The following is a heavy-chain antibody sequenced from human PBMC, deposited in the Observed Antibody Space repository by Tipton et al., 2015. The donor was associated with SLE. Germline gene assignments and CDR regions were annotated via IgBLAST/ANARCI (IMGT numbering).Heavy chain of an antibody. CDR2: IYYSGST. J-gene: IGHJ3*02. CDR3: ASYGGSSWGDAFDI. CDR1: GGSISSGGYY. V-gene: IGHV4-61*08. Sequence: TLSLTCTVSGGSISSGGYYWSWIRQHPGKGLEWIGYIYYSGSTNYNPSLKSRVTISVDTSKKQFSLKLSSVTAADTAVYYCASYGGSSWGDAFDIWGQGTMVTVSS. D-gene: IGHD6-13*01.